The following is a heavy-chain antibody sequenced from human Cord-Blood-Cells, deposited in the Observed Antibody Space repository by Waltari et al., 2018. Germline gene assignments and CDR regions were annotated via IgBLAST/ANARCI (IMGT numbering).Heavy chain of an antibody. CDR2: IYPGDSDT. Sequence: EVQLVQSGAEVKKLGESLKISCKGSGYSFTTSWIGWVRQMPGKGLEWMGIIYPGDSDTRYSPSFQGQVTISADKSISTAYLQWSSLKASDTAMYYCARLLPSYYDFWSGYSAFDYWGQGTLVTVSS. CDR3: ARLLPSYYDFWSGYSAFDY. V-gene: IGHV5-51*01. CDR1: GYSFTTSW. J-gene: IGHJ4*02. D-gene: IGHD3-3*01.